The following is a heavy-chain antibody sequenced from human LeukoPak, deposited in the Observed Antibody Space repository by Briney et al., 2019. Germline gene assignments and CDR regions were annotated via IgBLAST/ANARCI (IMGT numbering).Heavy chain of an antibody. V-gene: IGHV3-21*03. J-gene: IGHJ4*02. Sequence: GGSLRLSCAASGFTFSNYSMNWVRQAPGKGLEWVSSISSRSGYIHYADSVKGRFTISRDNAKNSLYLQMNSLKSEDTAVYYCTTYGSGRKFDYWGQGILVTVSS. D-gene: IGHD3-10*01. CDR3: TTYGSGRKFDY. CDR1: GFTFSNYS. CDR2: ISSRSGYI.